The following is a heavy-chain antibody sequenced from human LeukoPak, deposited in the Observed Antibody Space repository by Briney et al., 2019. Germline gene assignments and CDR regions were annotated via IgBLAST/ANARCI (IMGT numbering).Heavy chain of an antibody. Sequence: SETLSLTCTVSGDSISSGGYYWSWIRQHPGKGLEWIGYIYYSGSTYYNPSLKSRVTISVDTSKNQFSLKLSSVTAADTAVYYCARATSRYYYDSSGYEEYNGLDPWGQGTLVTVSS. CDR3: ARATSRYYYDSSGYEEYNGLDP. CDR2: IYYSGST. V-gene: IGHV4-31*03. CDR1: GDSISSGGYY. D-gene: IGHD3-22*01. J-gene: IGHJ5*02.